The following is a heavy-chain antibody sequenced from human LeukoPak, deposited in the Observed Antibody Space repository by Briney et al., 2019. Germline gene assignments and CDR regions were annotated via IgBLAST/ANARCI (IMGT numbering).Heavy chain of an antibody. CDR3: ARDRWQQLVFFDY. J-gene: IGHJ4*02. Sequence: GGSLRLSCAASGFTFSSYWMSWVRQAPGKGLEWVANIKQDGSEKYYVDSVKGRFTISRDNAKNSRYLQMNSLRAEDTAVYYCARDRWQQLVFFDYWGQGTLVTVSS. V-gene: IGHV3-7*01. D-gene: IGHD6-13*01. CDR1: GFTFSSYW. CDR2: IKQDGSEK.